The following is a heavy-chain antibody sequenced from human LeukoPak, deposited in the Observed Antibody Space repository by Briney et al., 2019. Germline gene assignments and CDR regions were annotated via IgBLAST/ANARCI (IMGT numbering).Heavy chain of an antibody. J-gene: IGHJ4*02. Sequence: ASVKVSCKASGYTFTSYGISWVRQAPGQGLEWMGWISAYNGNTNYAQKLQGRVTMTTDTSTSTAYMELRSLRSDDTAVYYCARHQQSYSSSWVDYWGQGTLVTVSS. V-gene: IGHV1-18*01. CDR3: ARHQQSYSSSWVDY. CDR2: ISAYNGNT. CDR1: GYTFTSYG. D-gene: IGHD6-13*01.